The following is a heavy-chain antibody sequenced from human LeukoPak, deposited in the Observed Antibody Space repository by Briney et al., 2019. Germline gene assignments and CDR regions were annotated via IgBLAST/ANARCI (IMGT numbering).Heavy chain of an antibody. CDR3: AKDNRRHYTSGPNPDSLH. V-gene: IGHV3-9*01. CDR2: ISWNSGSI. CDR1: XFXXNNYX. Sequence: RXXXLXXAGSXFXXNNYXXHXVRQPPGKGLEWVXGISWNSGSIDYADSVKGRFTISRDNAKNSLYLQMNSLRVEDTAFYYCAKDNRRHYTSGPNPDSLHWGQGALVTVSS. D-gene: IGHD6-19*01. J-gene: IGHJ4*02.